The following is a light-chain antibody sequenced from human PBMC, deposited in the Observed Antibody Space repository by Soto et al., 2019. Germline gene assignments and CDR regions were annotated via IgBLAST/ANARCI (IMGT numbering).Light chain of an antibody. V-gene: IGLV1-40*01. CDR3: QSYDSSLSGYVV. Sequence: QAVVTQPPSVSGAPGQRVTISCTGSSSNIGAGYDVHWYQQLPGTAPKLLIYGNSNRPSGVPDRFSGSKSGTSASLAITGLQAEDVADYSCQSYDSSLSGYVVFGGGTQLTVL. CDR2: GNS. J-gene: IGLJ2*01. CDR1: SSNIGAGYD.